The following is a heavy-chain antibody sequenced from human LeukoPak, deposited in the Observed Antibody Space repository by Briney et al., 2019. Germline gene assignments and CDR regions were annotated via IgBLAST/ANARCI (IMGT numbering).Heavy chain of an antibody. CDR3: ARDMSIAAAGTHRGDY. J-gene: IGHJ4*02. Sequence: GGSLRLSCAASGFTFSSYSMNWVRQAPGKGLEWVSSISSSSSYIYYADSVKGRFTISRDNAKNSLYVQMNSLRAEDTAVYYCARDMSIAAAGTHRGDYWGQGTLVTVSS. CDR2: ISSSSSYI. CDR1: GFTFSSYS. D-gene: IGHD6-13*01. V-gene: IGHV3-21*01.